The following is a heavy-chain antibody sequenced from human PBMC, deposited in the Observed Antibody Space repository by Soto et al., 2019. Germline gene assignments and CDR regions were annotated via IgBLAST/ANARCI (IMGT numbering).Heavy chain of an antibody. V-gene: IGHV1-69*18. CDR2: IIPIFTTT. Sequence: QVQLVQSGSEVRRPGSSVKVSCKASGGTFSNSAIAWVRQAPGQGLEWLGMIIPIFTTTNYAEKCKDRLTISADGSTSTSYMELRGLKSEDTAVYFCARPSGLLGQYSALVDYWGQGTLVTVSS. CDR3: ARPSGLLGQYSALVDY. D-gene: IGHD6-6*01. J-gene: IGHJ4*02. CDR1: GGTFSNSA.